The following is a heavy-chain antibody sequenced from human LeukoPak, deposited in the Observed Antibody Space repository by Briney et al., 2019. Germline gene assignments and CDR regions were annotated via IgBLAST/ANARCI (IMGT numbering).Heavy chain of an antibody. CDR3: ASFFLNYYYDSSAPPYYFDY. D-gene: IGHD3-22*01. V-gene: IGHV1-18*01. Sequence: ASVKVSCKASGYTFTSYGISWVRQAPGQGLEWMGWISAYNGNTNYAQKFQGRVTMTRDTSISTAYMELSRLRSDDTAVYYCASFFLNYYYDSSAPPYYFDYWGQGTLVTVSS. CDR2: ISAYNGNT. CDR1: GYTFTSYG. J-gene: IGHJ4*02.